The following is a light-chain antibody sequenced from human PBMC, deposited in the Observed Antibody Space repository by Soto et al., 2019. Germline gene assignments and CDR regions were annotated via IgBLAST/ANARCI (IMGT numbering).Light chain of an antibody. CDR2: ATS. V-gene: IGKV1-6*01. J-gene: IGKJ1*01. CDR1: QSIRGD. Sequence: AIQMTQSRCSLSSSLGDIVTITCRASQSIRGDLGWYQQKPGKAPKLLISATSTLQSGVPSSSSGRGSGTNFTLTISSLQPEDFATYYCIQDFISPLTVGQGTKVHI. CDR3: IQDFISPLT.